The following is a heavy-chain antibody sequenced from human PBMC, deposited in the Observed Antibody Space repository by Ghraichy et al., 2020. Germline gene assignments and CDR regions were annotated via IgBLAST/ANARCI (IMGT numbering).Heavy chain of an antibody. Sequence: SQTLSLTCTVSGGPISSSYWSWIRQPPGKGLEWIGLIYYSGTTNYNPSLKSRVTISEDTSKNQFSLRLISVTAADTAVYYCARGKSGGSFYGNYFDYWGQGTLVIVSS. CDR1: GGPISSSY. CDR2: IYYSGTT. D-gene: IGHD2-15*01. J-gene: IGHJ4*02. CDR3: ARGKSGGSFYGNYFDY. V-gene: IGHV4-59*08.